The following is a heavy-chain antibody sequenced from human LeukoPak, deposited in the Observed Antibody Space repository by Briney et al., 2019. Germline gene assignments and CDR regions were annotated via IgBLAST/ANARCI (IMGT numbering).Heavy chain of an antibody. CDR2: IYHSGST. D-gene: IGHD3-22*01. J-gene: IGHJ6*03. Sequence: SETLSLTCTVQAVSISSGYYWGWIRQSPGKGLQWIGRIYHSGSTYYNSSLQSRVTISVDTSKNQFSLKLSSVTAADTAVCYCARHEYYDSRGSHYYSYYYMDVWGKGTTVTVSS. CDR1: AVSISSGYY. V-gene: IGHV4-38-2*02. CDR3: ARHEYYDSRGSHYYSYYYMDV.